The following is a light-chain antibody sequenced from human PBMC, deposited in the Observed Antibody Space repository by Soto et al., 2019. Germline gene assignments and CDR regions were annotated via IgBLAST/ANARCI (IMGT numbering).Light chain of an antibody. Sequence: QSALTQPPSASGSPGQSVTISRTGTSSDVGGYNYVSWYQQHPGKAPKVMIYDVNKRPSGVPDRFSASIVSSSNSASLTISGLKTEDEADYYCQSYDVRDQGFGGGTKLPV. V-gene: IGLV2-8*01. CDR3: QSYDVRDQG. CDR2: DVN. CDR1: SSDVGGYNY. J-gene: IGLJ3*02.